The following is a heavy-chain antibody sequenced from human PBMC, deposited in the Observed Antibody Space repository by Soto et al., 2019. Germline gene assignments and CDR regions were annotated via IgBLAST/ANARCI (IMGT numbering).Heavy chain of an antibody. CDR2: IIPILGIA. D-gene: IGHD4-17*01. Sequence: SVKVSCKASGGTFRSYAISCVRQAPGQGLEWMGRIIPILGIANYAQKFQGRVTITADKSTSTAYMELSSLRSEDTAVYYCARVTPRRTVEFEYWGQGTLVTVSS. V-gene: IGHV1-69*04. CDR3: ARVTPRRTVEFEY. CDR1: GGTFRSYA. J-gene: IGHJ4*02.